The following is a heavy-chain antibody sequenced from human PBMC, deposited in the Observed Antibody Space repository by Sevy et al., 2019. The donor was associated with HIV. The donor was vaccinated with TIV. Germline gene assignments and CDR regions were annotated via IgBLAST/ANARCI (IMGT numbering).Heavy chain of an antibody. D-gene: IGHD3-16*01. CDR3: AKLRSAFGPLDD. J-gene: IGHJ4*02. CDR1: GFTFSSHG. Sequence: GGSLRLSCVASGFTFSSHGMHWVRQAPGKGLEWVAFISYDGSKKYYTDSVKGRFTISRDNSKNTVYLQMNSLRAEDTAVYSCAKLRSAFGPLDDWGQGTLVTVSS. CDR2: ISYDGSKK. V-gene: IGHV3-30*18.